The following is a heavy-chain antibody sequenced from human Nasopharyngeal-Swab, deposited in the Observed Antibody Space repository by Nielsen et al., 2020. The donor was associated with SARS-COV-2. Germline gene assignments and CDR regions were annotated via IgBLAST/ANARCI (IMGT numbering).Heavy chain of an antibody. J-gene: IGHJ6*03. CDR3: ARDGATVIGYYYYYMDV. D-gene: IGHD4-11*01. V-gene: IGHV3-48*01. CDR2: ISSSSSTI. CDR1: GFTFSSYS. Sequence: GGSLRLSCAASGFTFSSYSMNWVRQAPGKGLEWVSYISSSSSTIYYADSVKGRFTISRDNAKNSLYLQMNSLRAEDTAVYYCARDGATVIGYYYYYMDVWGKGTTATVSS.